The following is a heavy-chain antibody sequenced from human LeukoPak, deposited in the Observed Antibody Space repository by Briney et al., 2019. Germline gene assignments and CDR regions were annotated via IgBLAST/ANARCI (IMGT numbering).Heavy chain of an antibody. CDR3: ARKGGLFDY. Sequence: SSETLSLTCTVSGGSIRYYYWSWIRQSPGKGLEWIGYIYYNGSTNYNPSLKSRVTISVVMSKNQFSLKMSSVTAADTAVYYSARKGGLFDYWGQGRLVTVSS. J-gene: IGHJ4*02. CDR1: GGSIRYYY. CDR2: IYYNGST. V-gene: IGHV4-59*01. D-gene: IGHD2-15*01.